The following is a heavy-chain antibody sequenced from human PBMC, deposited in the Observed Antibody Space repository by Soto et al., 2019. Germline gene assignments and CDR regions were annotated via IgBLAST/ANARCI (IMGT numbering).Heavy chain of an antibody. Sequence: SATLSLTCTVSGGSISSYYWSCIRQHPGKGLERIVNIYYSGSTNYNPSLKSRVTISVDTSQNQFSLKLSSVTAADTAVYYCARARHRGIVEGLIVPLQNGPFDYWGRGSLVTVAS. CDR2: IYYSGST. J-gene: IGHJ4*02. CDR3: ARARHRGIVEGLIVPLQNGPFDY. V-gene: IGHV4-59*12. D-gene: IGHD3-3*01. CDR1: GGSISSYY.